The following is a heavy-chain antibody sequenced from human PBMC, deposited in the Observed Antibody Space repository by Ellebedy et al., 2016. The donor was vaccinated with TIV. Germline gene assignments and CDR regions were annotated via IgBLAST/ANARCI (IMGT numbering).Heavy chain of an antibody. V-gene: IGHV3-73*01. J-gene: IGHJ6*02. CDR2: IRSKADGYAT. CDR1: GFTFSGFE. D-gene: IGHD3-10*01. Sequence: GESLKISXVASGFTFSGFEMQWVRQAAGKGLEWVGRIRSKADGYATAHAAPVNGRFTVSRDDSKNTAYLQMNSLKTEDSAVYYCTQYCFVSGSHDYGMDVWGQGTTVTVSS. CDR3: TQYCFVSGSHDYGMDV.